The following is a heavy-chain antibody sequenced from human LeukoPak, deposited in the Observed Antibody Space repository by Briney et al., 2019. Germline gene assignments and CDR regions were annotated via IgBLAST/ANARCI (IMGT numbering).Heavy chain of an antibody. CDR2: IYYSGST. CDR3: ARGLRSATVYNWFDP. V-gene: IGHV4-59*08. D-gene: IGHD2-15*01. CDR1: GGSISSYY. J-gene: IGHJ5*02. Sequence: SETLSLTCTVSGGSISSYYWSWIRQPPGKGLEWIGYIYYSGSTNYNPSLKSRVTISVDTSKNQFSLKLSSVTAADTAVYYCARGLRSATVYNWFDPWGQGTLVTVSS.